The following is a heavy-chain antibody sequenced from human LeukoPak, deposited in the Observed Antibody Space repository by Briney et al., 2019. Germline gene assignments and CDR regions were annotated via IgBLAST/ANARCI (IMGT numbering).Heavy chain of an antibody. D-gene: IGHD2-8*01. Sequence: GGSLRLSCAASGFAFTNAWMSWVRQAPGKGLEWVGLIKRKSDGGTTDYAAPVKGRFTISRDDSKTTLFLEMNSLKTEDTAVYYCTTHNGGWLDPWGQGTLVTVSS. CDR2: IKRKSDGGTT. CDR1: GFAFTNAW. V-gene: IGHV3-15*01. J-gene: IGHJ5*02. CDR3: TTHNGGWLDP.